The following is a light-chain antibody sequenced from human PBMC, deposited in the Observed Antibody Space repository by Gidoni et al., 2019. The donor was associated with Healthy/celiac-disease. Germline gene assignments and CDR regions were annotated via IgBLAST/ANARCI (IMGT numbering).Light chain of an antibody. CDR2: AAS. Sequence: DIQMTQSPSSLSASVGDRVTITCRASQGISNYLAWYQQKPGKVPKLLIYAASTLQSGVPSRFSGSGSGTDFTLTIRSLQPEDVATYYCQKDSSAPPHTFGQGTKLEIK. CDR1: QGISNY. J-gene: IGKJ2*01. CDR3: QKDSSAPPHT. V-gene: IGKV1-27*01.